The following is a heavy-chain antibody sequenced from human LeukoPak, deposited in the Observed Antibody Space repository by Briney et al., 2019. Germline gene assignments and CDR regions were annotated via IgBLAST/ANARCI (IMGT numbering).Heavy chain of an antibody. D-gene: IGHD5-18*01. CDR2: IKQDGSEK. CDR1: GFTLSSYW. J-gene: IGHJ4*02. V-gene: IGHV3-7*01. Sequence: GGSLRLSCAASGFTLSSYWMSWVRQAPGKGLEWVANIKQDGSEKYYVDSVKGRFTISRDNAKNSLYLQMNSLRAEDTAVYYCARCVDTAMVTAFDYWGQGTLVTVSS. CDR3: ARCVDTAMVTAFDY.